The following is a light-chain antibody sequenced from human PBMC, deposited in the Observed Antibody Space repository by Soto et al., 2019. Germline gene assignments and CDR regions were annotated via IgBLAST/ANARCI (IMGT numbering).Light chain of an antibody. V-gene: IGKV3-20*01. Sequence: EMVVTQSPATLSVSPGERVTLSCGTSQSVSSDYLAWYQHKPGQAPRLLFYGASSRATDIPDRFSGSGSGTDFTLTISRLEPEDFAVYYCQQYGSSPPWTFGQGTKVDIK. CDR1: QSVSSDY. CDR2: GAS. CDR3: QQYGSSPPWT. J-gene: IGKJ1*01.